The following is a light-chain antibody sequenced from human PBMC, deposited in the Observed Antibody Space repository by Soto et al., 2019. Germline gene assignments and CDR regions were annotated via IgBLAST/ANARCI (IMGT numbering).Light chain of an antibody. CDR1: GSDIGSYEY. CDR2: KVT. Sequence: QSALTQPPSASGSPGQSVTISCIGTGSDIGSYEYVSWYQHHPCKAPQLIIYKVTKRPFGVPDRFSGSKSGNTASLTVSGLQAEDEADYFCSSYGNGVPYLFGTGTKLTVL. J-gene: IGLJ1*01. CDR3: SSYGNGVPYL. V-gene: IGLV2-8*01.